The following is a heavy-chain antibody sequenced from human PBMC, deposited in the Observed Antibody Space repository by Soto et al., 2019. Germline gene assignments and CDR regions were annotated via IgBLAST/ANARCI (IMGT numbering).Heavy chain of an antibody. CDR1: GFTFSDYA. J-gene: IGHJ4*02. CDR2: ISGSGGST. D-gene: IGHD3-3*01. CDR3: AKGRTIYGVVPLDY. Sequence: SGGALRVSCAASGFTFSDYAMSWVRQAPGKGLEWVSAISGSGGSTYYADSLKGQFTISRDNSKDTLYLQMDSLRAEDTAVYYCAKGRTIYGVVPLDYWGQGTLVTVSS. V-gene: IGHV3-23*01.